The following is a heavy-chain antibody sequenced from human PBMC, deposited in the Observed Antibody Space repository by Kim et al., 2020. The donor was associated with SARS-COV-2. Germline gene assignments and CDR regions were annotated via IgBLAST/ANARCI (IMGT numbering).Heavy chain of an antibody. D-gene: IGHD3-10*01. CDR3: ARDLEYYYGSGTPERGMNDY. CDR1: GFTFSSYG. V-gene: IGHV3-33*01. J-gene: IGHJ4*02. CDR2: IWYDGSNK. Sequence: GGSLRLSCAASGFTFSSYGMHWVRQAPGKGLEWVAVIWYDGSNKYYADSVKGRFTISRDNSKNTLYLQMNSLRAEDTAVYYCARDLEYYYGSGTPERGMNDYWGQGTLVTVSS.